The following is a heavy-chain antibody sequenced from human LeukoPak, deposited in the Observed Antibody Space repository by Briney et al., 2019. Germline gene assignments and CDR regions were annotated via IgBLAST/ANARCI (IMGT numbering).Heavy chain of an antibody. Sequence: GGSLRLSCAASGFTFSSYAMSWVRQAPGKGLEWVSAISGSGGSTYYTDPVKGRFTISRDNSKNTLYLQMNSLRAEDTAVYYCARGNSYGAPFGYWGQGTLVTVSS. J-gene: IGHJ4*02. V-gene: IGHV3-23*01. CDR2: ISGSGGST. CDR1: GFTFSSYA. D-gene: IGHD5-18*01. CDR3: ARGNSYGAPFGY.